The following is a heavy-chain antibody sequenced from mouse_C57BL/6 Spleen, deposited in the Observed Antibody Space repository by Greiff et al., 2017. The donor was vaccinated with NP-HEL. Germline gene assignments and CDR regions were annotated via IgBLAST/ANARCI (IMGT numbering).Heavy chain of an antibody. D-gene: IGHD1-1*01. CDR3: ARELYYGSSSYYFDY. J-gene: IGHJ2*01. CDR2: INYDGSST. CDR1: GFTFSDYY. Sequence: KLVESEGGLVQPGSSMKLSCTASGFTFSDYYMAWVRQVPEKGLEWVANINYDGSSTYYLDSLKSRFIISRDNAKNILYLQMSSLKSEDTATYYCARELYYGSSSYYFDYWGQGTTLTVSS. V-gene: IGHV5-16*01.